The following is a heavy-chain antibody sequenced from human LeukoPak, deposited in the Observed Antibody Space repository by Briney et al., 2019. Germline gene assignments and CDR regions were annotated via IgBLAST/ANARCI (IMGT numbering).Heavy chain of an antibody. V-gene: IGHV3-30*18. J-gene: IGHJ4*02. Sequence: PGGSLRLSCAASGFTFSSYSMNWVRQAPGKGLEWVTAISYDGSNKYYADSVKGRFTISRDNSKNTLYLQMNSLRAEDTAVYYCAKRYCSGGSCYSTFDYWGQGTLVTVSS. CDR2: ISYDGSNK. D-gene: IGHD2-15*01. CDR1: GFTFSSYS. CDR3: AKRYCSGGSCYSTFDY.